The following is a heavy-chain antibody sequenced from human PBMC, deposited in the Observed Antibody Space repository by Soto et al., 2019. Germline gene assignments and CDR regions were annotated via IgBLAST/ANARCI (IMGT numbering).Heavy chain of an antibody. CDR2: IYSSENT. Sequence: SETLSLTCTVSGGSVSSSSYSWGWIRQPPRKGLEWIGTIYSSENTYYNPSLMSRVTISVDTSKNQFSLKLSSVTAADTAVYYCARLNGYCISTNCHGYYGMDVWGQGTTVTVSS. V-gene: IGHV4-39*01. J-gene: IGHJ6*02. CDR1: GGSVSSSSYS. D-gene: IGHD2-2*01. CDR3: ARLNGYCISTNCHGYYGMDV.